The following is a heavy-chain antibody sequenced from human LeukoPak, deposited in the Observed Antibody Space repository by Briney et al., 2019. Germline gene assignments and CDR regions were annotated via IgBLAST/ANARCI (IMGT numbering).Heavy chain of an antibody. CDR3: ARAVAGIEIN. CDR1: GYTLTSYY. Sequence: ASVKVSCKASGYTLTSYYMHWVRQAPGPGLEWMGIISPSVGSTSYAQKFQGRVTMTRDTSTSTVYMELSSLRSEDTAVYYCARAVAGIEINWGQGTLVTVSS. CDR2: ISPSVGST. V-gene: IGHV1-46*01. D-gene: IGHD6-19*01. J-gene: IGHJ4*02.